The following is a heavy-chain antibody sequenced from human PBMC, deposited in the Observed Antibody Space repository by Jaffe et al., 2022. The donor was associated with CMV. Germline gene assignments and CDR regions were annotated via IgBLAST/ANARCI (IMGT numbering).Heavy chain of an antibody. V-gene: IGHV6-1*01. CDR1: GDDVSSNIAA. CDR3: TKGGWTGFDT. J-gene: IGHJ5*02. D-gene: IGHD6-19*01. Sequence: QVQLQQSGPGLVKPSQTLSLTCAISGDDVSSNIAAWNWVRQSPSGGLEWLGRTYYRSKWSTDYAVSVASRIAIKPDTSKNQFSLQLNSVTPEDTAVYYCTKGGWTGFDTWGQGSLVTVSS. CDR2: TYYRSKWST.